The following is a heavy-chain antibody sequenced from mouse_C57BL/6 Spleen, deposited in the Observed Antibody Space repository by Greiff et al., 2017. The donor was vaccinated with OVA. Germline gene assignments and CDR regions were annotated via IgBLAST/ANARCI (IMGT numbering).Heavy chain of an antibody. CDR3: ARKSYYDYDGYAMDY. CDR1: GYTFTSYW. CDR2: IDPSDSYT. D-gene: IGHD2-4*01. V-gene: IGHV1-69*01. J-gene: IGHJ4*01. Sequence: QVQLQQPGAELVMPGASVKLSCKASGYTFTSYWMHWVKQRPGQGLEWIGEIDPSDSYTNYNQKFKGKSTLTVDKSSSTAYMQLSSLTSEDSAVYYGARKSYYDYDGYAMDYWGQGTSVTVSS.